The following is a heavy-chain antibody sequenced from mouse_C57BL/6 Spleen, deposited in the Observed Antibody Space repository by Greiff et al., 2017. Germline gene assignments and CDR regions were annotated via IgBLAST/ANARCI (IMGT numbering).Heavy chain of an antibody. CDR2: IYPRSGNT. Sequence: LVESGAELARPGASVKLSCKASGYTFTSYGISWVKQRTGQGLEWIGEIYPRSGNTYYNEKFKGKATLTADKSSSTAYMELRSLTSEDSAVYFCARSFDGYYWYFDVWGTGTTVTVSS. J-gene: IGHJ1*03. V-gene: IGHV1-81*01. CDR3: ARSFDGYYWYFDV. D-gene: IGHD2-3*01. CDR1: GYTFTSYG.